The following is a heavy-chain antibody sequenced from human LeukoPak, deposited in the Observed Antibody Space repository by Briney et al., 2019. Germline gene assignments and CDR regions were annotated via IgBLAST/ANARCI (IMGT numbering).Heavy chain of an antibody. CDR1: GFTFSGYY. CDR2: IGSSSSHT. V-gene: IGHV3-11*05. CDR3: ARDRGAVAATWFDY. Sequence: GGSLRLSCAASGFTFSGYYMSWIRQAPGKGLEWVSGIGSSSSHTNYAASVKGRFTISRDNAKNSLYLQMDGLRAEDTAVYYCARDRGAVAATWFDYWGQGTLVPVSS. J-gene: IGHJ4*02. D-gene: IGHD6-19*01.